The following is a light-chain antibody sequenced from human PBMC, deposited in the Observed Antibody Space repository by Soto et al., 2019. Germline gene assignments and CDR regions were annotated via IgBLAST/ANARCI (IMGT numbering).Light chain of an antibody. J-gene: IGLJ2*01. V-gene: IGLV1-40*01. Sequence: QPVLTQPPSVSGAPGQRVTISCTGSSSNIGAGYDVHWYQQLPGTAPKLLIYANSNRPSGVPDRFSGSKSGTSASLAITGLQAEDEAEYYCQSYDSSLSVVVFGGGNKQAV. CDR3: QSYDSSLSVVV. CDR2: ANS. CDR1: SSNIGAGYD.